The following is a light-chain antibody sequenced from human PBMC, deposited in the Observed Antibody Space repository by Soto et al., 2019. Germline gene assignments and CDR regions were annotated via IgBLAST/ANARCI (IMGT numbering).Light chain of an antibody. Sequence: DIQMTQSPSSLSASLGDRVTITCRASQTISKYLNWYQQQPGKAPKLLIYAASSLQSGVPSRFSGSGSGTDFTLTISSLQTEDFATYDCQQCYSSPLTFGGGTKVDIK. J-gene: IGKJ4*01. CDR2: AAS. V-gene: IGKV1-39*01. CDR1: QTISKY. CDR3: QQCYSSPLT.